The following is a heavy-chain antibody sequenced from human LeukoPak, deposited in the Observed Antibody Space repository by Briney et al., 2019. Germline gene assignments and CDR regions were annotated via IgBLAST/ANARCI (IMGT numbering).Heavy chain of an antibody. Sequence: SETLSLTCTVSGGSISSYYWNWIRQPPGKGLEWIGYISYSGNTNYNPSLMSRVTISVDTSKNQFSLKLSSVTAADTAVYFCATYTIAAGGYYYYGMDVWGQGTTVTVSS. CDR1: GGSISSYY. CDR2: ISYSGNT. CDR3: ATYTIAAGGYYYYGMDV. J-gene: IGHJ6*02. D-gene: IGHD6-13*01. V-gene: IGHV4-59*08.